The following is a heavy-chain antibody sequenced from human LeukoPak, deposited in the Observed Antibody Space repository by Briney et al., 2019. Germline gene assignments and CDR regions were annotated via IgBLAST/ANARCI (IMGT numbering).Heavy chain of an antibody. Sequence: ASVKVSCKASGYTFTGYYMHWVRQAPGQGLEWMGWINLNSGGTNYAQKFQGRVTMTRDTSISTAYMELSRLRSDDTAVYYCARGNFWVVITPNWFDPWGQGTLVTVSS. J-gene: IGHJ5*02. D-gene: IGHD3-22*01. CDR1: GYTFTGYY. V-gene: IGHV1-2*02. CDR2: INLNSGGT. CDR3: ARGNFWVVITPNWFDP.